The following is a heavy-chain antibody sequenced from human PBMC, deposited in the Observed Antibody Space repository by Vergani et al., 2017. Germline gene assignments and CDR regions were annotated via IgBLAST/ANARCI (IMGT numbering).Heavy chain of an antibody. D-gene: IGHD3-10*01. J-gene: IGHJ4*02. V-gene: IGHV5-10-1*03. Sequence: EVQLVQSGAEVKKPGESLRISCKGSGYSFTSYWISWVRQMPGKGLEWMGRIDPSDSYTNYSPSFQGHVTISADRSISTAYLQWNSLRAEDTAVYYCARGAYGSGSYYPSYWGQGTLVTVSS. CDR3: ARGAYGSGSYYPSY. CDR2: IDPSDSYT. CDR1: GYSFTSYW.